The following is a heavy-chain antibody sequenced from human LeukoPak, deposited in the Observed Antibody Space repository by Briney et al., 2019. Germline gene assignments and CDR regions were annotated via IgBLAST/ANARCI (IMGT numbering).Heavy chain of an antibody. CDR1: GGSISSSY. Sequence: PSETVPPTCTVSGGSISSSYWGWIRQPPGKGLEWIGYSYYSGSTNYSLSLKSRATISVDTSKNQFSLKLSSVTAADTAVYYCARVRRAGMATIAYYFDYWGQGTLVTVSS. J-gene: IGHJ4*02. V-gene: IGHV4-59*01. CDR2: SYYSGST. CDR3: ARVRRAGMATIAYYFDY. D-gene: IGHD5-24*01.